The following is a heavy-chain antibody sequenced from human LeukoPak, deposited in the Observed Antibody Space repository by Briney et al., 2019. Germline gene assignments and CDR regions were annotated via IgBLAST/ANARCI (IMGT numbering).Heavy chain of an antibody. CDR1: GLTFGRYW. Sequence: PGGSLRLSCAASGLTFGRYWLTWVRQAPGKGLEWVANINQDGSESNYVDSVKGRFTISRDNAKSSLYLQMDSLKDEDTAVYHCVCRDCTADACFASSFNCFDHWGQGSLVTVSS. CDR3: VCRDCTADACFASSFNCFDH. CDR2: INQDGSES. J-gene: IGHJ4*02. D-gene: IGHD2-8*02. V-gene: IGHV3-7*03.